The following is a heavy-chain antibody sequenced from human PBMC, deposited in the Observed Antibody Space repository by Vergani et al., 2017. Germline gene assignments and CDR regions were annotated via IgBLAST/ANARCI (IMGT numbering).Heavy chain of an antibody. J-gene: IGHJ5*01. V-gene: IGHV3-74*02. CDR2: IKSDGSIT. CDR1: GITFWKFG. CDR3: VRARCSGPCFMSNWFDS. Sequence: EADLVESGGGLAQPGGSLRLSCEASGITFWKFGMHWVRQSPEKGLVWVSRIKSDGSITNYADSVKGRFTISRDNAKNTLYLEMNSLRGDDTAIYYCVRARCSGPCFMSNWFDSWGQGTLVTVSS. D-gene: IGHD5-12*01.